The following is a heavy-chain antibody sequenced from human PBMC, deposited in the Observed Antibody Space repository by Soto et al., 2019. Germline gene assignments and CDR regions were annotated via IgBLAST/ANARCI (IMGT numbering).Heavy chain of an antibody. CDR2: IYYSGST. J-gene: IGHJ4*02. D-gene: IGHD3-22*01. V-gene: IGHV4-31*03. Sequence: PSETLSLTCTVSGGSISSGGYYWSWIRQHPGKGLEWIGYIYYSGSTYYNPSLKSRVTISVDTSKNQFSLKLSSVTAADTAVYYCATDPWPSDTMIVDYWGQGTLVTVSS. CDR3: ATDPWPSDTMIVDY. CDR1: GGSISSGGYY.